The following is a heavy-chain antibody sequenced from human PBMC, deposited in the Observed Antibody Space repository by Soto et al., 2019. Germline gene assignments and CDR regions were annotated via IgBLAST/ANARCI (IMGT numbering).Heavy chain of an antibody. Sequence: SETLSLTCAVSGGSISSGGYSWSWIRQPPGKGLEWIGYIYHSGSTYYNPSLKSRVTISVDRSKNQFSLKLSSVTAADTAVYYCARAKVYYYGSGSYYNQNWFDPWGQGTLVTVPQ. CDR2: IYHSGST. J-gene: IGHJ5*02. D-gene: IGHD3-10*01. V-gene: IGHV4-30-2*01. CDR1: GGSISSGGYS. CDR3: ARAKVYYYGSGSYYNQNWFDP.